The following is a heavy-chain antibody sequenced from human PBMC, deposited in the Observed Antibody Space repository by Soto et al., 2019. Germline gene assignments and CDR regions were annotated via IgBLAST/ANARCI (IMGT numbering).Heavy chain of an antibody. CDR2: IIPIFGTA. V-gene: IGHV1-69*13. CDR3: ARDREAVAGPAVDY. Sequence: GASVKVSCKASGGTFSSYAISWVRQAPGQGLEWMGGIIPIFGTANYAQKFQGRVTITADESTSTAYMELSSLRSEDTAVYYCARDREAVAGPAVDYWGQGTLVTSPQ. CDR1: GGTFSSYA. D-gene: IGHD6-19*01. J-gene: IGHJ4*02.